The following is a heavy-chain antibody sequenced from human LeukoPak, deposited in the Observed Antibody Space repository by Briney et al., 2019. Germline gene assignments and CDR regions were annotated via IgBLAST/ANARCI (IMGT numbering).Heavy chain of an antibody. CDR2: MNPNSGNT. V-gene: IGHV1-8*01. D-gene: IGHD3-3*01. CDR1: GYTFTSYD. CDR3: ARTTYDFWSGYYDFDY. Sequence: ASVKVSCKASGYTFTSYDINWVRQATGQGLEWMGWMNPNSGNTGYAQKFQGRVTMTRNTSISTAYMELSSLRSEDAAVYYCARTTYDFWSGYYDFDYWGQGTLVTVSS. J-gene: IGHJ4*02.